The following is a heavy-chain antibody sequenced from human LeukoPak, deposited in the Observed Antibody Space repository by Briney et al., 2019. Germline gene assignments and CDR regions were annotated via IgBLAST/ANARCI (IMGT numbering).Heavy chain of an antibody. D-gene: IGHD3-10*01. CDR2: IYPGDSDT. J-gene: IGHJ5*02. Sequence: GESLKISCKGSGYSFTSYWIGWVRQMPGKGLKWMGIIYPGDSDTRYSPSFQGQVTISADKSISTAYLQWSSLKASDTAMYYCARRGYYGSGSYHFWFDPWGQGTLVTVSS. CDR1: GYSFTSYW. CDR3: ARRGYYGSGSYHFWFDP. V-gene: IGHV5-51*01.